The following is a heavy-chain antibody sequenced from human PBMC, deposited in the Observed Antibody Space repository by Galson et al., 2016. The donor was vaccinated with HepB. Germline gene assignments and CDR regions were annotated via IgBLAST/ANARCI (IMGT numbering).Heavy chain of an antibody. V-gene: IGHV3-23*01. Sequence: SLRLSCAASGFVFSSHAMNWVRQAPGEGLEWVSGISGSGDKIYHEDSVKGRFTISRDNSKDTLYLQMNGLRADDTAVYYCAKGDYFDWLHISLDSWGQGTLVTVSS. CDR3: AKGDYFDWLHISLDS. CDR2: ISGSGDKI. D-gene: IGHD3-9*01. CDR1: GFVFSSHA. J-gene: IGHJ4*02.